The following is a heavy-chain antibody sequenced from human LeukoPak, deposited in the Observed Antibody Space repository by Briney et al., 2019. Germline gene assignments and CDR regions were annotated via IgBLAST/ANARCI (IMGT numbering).Heavy chain of an antibody. V-gene: IGHV1-18*01. J-gene: IGHJ4*02. CDR2: ISAYNGNT. CDR3: ARDSYDSSGYYSCDY. D-gene: IGHD3-22*01. Sequence: ASVKVSCKASGYTFTSYGISWVRQAPGQGLEWMGWISAYNGNTNYAQKLQGRVTMTTDTSTSTAYMELRSLRSDDTAVYYCARDSYDSSGYYSCDYWGQRTLVTVSS. CDR1: GYTFTSYG.